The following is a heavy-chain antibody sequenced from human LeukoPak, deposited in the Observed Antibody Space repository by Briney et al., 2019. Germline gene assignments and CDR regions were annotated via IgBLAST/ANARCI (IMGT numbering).Heavy chain of an antibody. J-gene: IGHJ5*02. V-gene: IGHV4-61*08. Sequence: KASETLSLTCTVSGGSISSGGYYWSWIRQHPGKGLEWIGYIYYGGSTNYNPSLKSRVTISVDTSKNQFSLKLSSVTAADTAVYYCARAPANDPITMMTGDWFDPWGQGTLVTVSS. CDR3: ARAPANDPITMMTGDWFDP. CDR2: IYYGGST. CDR1: GGSISSGGYY. D-gene: IGHD3-22*01.